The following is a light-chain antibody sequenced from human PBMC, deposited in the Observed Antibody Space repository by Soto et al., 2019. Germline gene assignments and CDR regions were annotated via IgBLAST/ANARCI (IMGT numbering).Light chain of an antibody. J-gene: IGKJ2*01. V-gene: IGKV3-11*01. Sequence: EIVLTQSPATLSLSPGERATLSCRASQSVSSYLAWYQQKHGQAPRLLIYDASNRATGIPARFSGSGSGTDFTLTISSLEPEDFAVYYCQQRSIWPPDTFGQGTKLEIK. CDR1: QSVSSY. CDR3: QQRSIWPPDT. CDR2: DAS.